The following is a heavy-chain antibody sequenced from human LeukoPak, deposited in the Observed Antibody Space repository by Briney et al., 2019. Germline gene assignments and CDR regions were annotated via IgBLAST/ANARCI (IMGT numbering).Heavy chain of an antibody. CDR3: AKDRAEAYAFDI. D-gene: IGHD3-10*01. V-gene: IGHV3-23*01. Sequence: GGSLRLSCAASGFTFSSYVMYWVRQAPGKGLEWVSTISGSADSTYYAASVKGRFTTSRDNSKNTLYLQMSSLRADDTAIYYCAKDRAEAYAFDIWGQGTVVTVSS. CDR1: GFTFSSYV. CDR2: ISGSADST. J-gene: IGHJ3*02.